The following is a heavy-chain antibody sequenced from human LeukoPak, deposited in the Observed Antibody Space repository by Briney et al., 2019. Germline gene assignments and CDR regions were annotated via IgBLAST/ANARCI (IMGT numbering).Heavy chain of an antibody. D-gene: IGHD6-19*01. CDR2: IWYDGSNK. CDR1: GFTFSSYG. CDR3: ARDLGQQWLLNWFDP. J-gene: IGHJ5*02. Sequence: GGSLRLSCAASGFTFSSYGMHWVRQAPGKGLEWVAVIWYDGSNKYYADSVKGRFTISRDNSKNTLYLQMNSLRAEDTAVYYCARDLGQQWLLNWFDPWGQGTLVTVSS. V-gene: IGHV3-33*01.